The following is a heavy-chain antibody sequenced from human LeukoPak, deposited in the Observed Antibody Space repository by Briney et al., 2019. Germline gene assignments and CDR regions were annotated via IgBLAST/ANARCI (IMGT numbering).Heavy chain of an antibody. J-gene: IGHJ3*02. CDR3: ARRRDSSSWYVAFDI. V-gene: IGHV1-8*01. Sequence: ALVKVSCKASGYTFTSYDINWVRQATGQGLEWMGWMSPNSGNTGFAQKFQGRVTMTRNNSISTAYMELSSLRSEDTAVYYCARRRDSSSWYVAFDIWGQGTMVAVSS. D-gene: IGHD6-13*01. CDR2: MSPNSGNT. CDR1: GYTFTSYD.